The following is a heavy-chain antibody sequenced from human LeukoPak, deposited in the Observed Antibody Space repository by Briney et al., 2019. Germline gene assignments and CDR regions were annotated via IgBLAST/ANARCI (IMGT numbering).Heavy chain of an antibody. CDR3: AKEQRIRHCSEGVCMEGYYFDY. V-gene: IGHV3-23*01. CDR2: LSRGGGTT. D-gene: IGHD2-8*01. CDR1: GFNFNMFA. J-gene: IGHJ4*02. Sequence: GGSLRLSCTGSGFNFNMFAMNWVRQAPGQGLEWVSGLSRGGGTTNYADSVKGRFTISRDKSKNMVFLQMNSLRPEDTAVYTCAKEQRIRHCSEGVCMEGYYFDYWGQGSLVTVSS.